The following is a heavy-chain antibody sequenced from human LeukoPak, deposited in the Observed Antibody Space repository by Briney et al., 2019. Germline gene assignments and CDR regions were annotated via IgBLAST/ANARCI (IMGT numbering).Heavy chain of an antibody. D-gene: IGHD4-11*01. J-gene: IGHJ4*02. Sequence: GRSLRLSCAASGLTFSHYGFHWVRQAPGKGLEWAAVIWSDGTNQFYADSVKGRFTISRDYSQKTVYLEMHSLRTEDTAMYYCAKDAQRGFDYSNSLEYWGPGTLVTVSS. CDR3: AKDAQRGFDYSNSLEY. CDR1: GLTFSHYG. V-gene: IGHV3-33*06. CDR2: IWSDGTNQ.